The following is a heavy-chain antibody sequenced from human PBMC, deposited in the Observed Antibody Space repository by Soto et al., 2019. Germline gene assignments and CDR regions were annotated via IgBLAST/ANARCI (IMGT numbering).Heavy chain of an antibody. D-gene: IGHD3-3*01. CDR1: GGSMSSYY. Sequence: ETLSLTCTVSGGSMSSYYWTWFRQPAGKGLEWIGRVYSSGGTHYNSSLKSRVTISLDTYKNQFSLRLISVTAADTAVYYCARGQRFSDWFDPWGQGTLVTVSS. J-gene: IGHJ5*02. CDR2: VYSSGGT. CDR3: ARGQRFSDWFDP. V-gene: IGHV4-4*07.